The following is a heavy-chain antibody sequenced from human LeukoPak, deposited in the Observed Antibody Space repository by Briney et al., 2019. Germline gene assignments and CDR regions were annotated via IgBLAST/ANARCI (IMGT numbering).Heavy chain of an antibody. Sequence: ASVKVSCKASGGTFSSYAISWVRQAPGQGLEWMGWISAYNGNTNYAQKLQGRVTMTTDTSTSTAYMELRSLRSDDTAVYYCARVENYGGNSDLDYWGQGTLVTVSS. CDR3: ARVENYGGNSDLDY. V-gene: IGHV1-18*01. J-gene: IGHJ4*02. CDR1: GGTFSSYA. D-gene: IGHD4-23*01. CDR2: ISAYNGNT.